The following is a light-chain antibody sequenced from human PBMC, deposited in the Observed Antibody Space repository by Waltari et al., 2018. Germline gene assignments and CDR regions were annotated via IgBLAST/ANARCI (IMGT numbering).Light chain of an antibody. V-gene: IGKV3-20*01. Sequence: EIVLTRSPGTLSLSPGERATLSCRAIQTVRTTYLAWYQQKPGQAPTLLIYGASSRATGIPDRFSGSGSGTDFSLTISSLEPEDFAVYYCQQYDISPLTFGGGTKVEIK. CDR1: QTVRTTY. J-gene: IGKJ4*01. CDR2: GAS. CDR3: QQYDISPLT.